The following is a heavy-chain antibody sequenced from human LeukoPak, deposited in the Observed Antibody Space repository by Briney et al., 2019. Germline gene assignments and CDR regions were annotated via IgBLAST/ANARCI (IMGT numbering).Heavy chain of an antibody. CDR1: GFTFSNYW. D-gene: IGHD6-19*01. CDR2: IKQDGSEK. CDR3: ARETYSSGWYTYDAFDI. J-gene: IGHJ3*02. V-gene: IGHV3-7*01. Sequence: GGSLRLSCAASGFTFSNYWMSWVRQAPGKGLEWVANIKQDGSEKYYADSVKGRFTISRDNSKNTLYLQMNSLRAEDTAVYYCARETYSSGWYTYDAFDIWGQGTMVTVSS.